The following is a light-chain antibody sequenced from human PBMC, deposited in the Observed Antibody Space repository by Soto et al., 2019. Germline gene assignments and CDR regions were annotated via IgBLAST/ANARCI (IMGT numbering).Light chain of an antibody. J-gene: IGKJ1*01. CDR3: LQDYNYPLS. CDR2: AAF. V-gene: IGKV1-6*01. CDR1: QGIRND. Sequence: AIQITQSRSSLSASVGDRVTITCRASQGIRNDLGWYQQKPGKAPKLLIYAAFSLQSVVPSRFSGSGSGTDFTLTIRSLQPEYVATSYCLQDYNYPLSFGKGTKVEIK.